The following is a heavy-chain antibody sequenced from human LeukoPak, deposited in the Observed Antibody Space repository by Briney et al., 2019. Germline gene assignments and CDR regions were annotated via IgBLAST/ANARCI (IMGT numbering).Heavy chain of an antibody. Sequence: EASVEVSCKASGYTFTSYDINWVRQATGQGLEWMGWLNPNSGNTGYAQKFQGRVTITRNTSISTAYMELSSLRSEDTAVYYCARGGVYYYGSGSWVDYWGQGTLVTVSS. CDR1: GYTFTSYD. CDR2: LNPNSGNT. D-gene: IGHD3-10*01. V-gene: IGHV1-8*03. J-gene: IGHJ4*02. CDR3: ARGGVYYYGSGSWVDY.